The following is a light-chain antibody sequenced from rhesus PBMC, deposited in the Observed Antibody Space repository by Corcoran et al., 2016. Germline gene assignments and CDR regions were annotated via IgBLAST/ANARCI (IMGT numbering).Light chain of an antibody. CDR3: YQHSSGYS. V-gene: IGKV3-10*01. Sequence: QVILTQSPATLSLSPGERATLSCRASQSVSSYLAWYQQKPGQAPRLLIYGASSRATGIPDRFSGSGSGTDLTLTISILEPEDVGVYHCYQHSSGYSFGQGTKVEIK. CDR2: GAS. J-gene: IGKJ2*01. CDR1: QSVSSY.